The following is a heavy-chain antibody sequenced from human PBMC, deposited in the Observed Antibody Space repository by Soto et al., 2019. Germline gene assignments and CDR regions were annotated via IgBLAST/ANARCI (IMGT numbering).Heavy chain of an antibody. CDR3: AKDLGNYYYDSSGYSPYGMDV. D-gene: IGHD3-22*01. V-gene: IGHV3-23*01. CDR1: GFTFRSYA. Sequence: VGSLRLSCAASGFTFRSYAMNWVRQAPGKGLEWVSAISASGGTTYYADSVKGRFTISRDNSKNTLYLQMNSLRAEDTAVYYCAKDLGNYYYDSSGYSPYGMDVWGQGTTVTVSS. CDR2: ISASGGTT. J-gene: IGHJ6*02.